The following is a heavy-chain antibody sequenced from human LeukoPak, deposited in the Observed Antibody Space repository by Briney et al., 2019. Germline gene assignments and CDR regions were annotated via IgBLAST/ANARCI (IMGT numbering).Heavy chain of an antibody. Sequence: PGGSLRLSCAASGFTLSSYWMSWVRQAPGKGLEWVANIKQDGSEKYYVDSVKGRFTISRDNAKNSMYLQMNGLRVEDMSVYYCARVRGSGNRLGYFDYWGQGTLVTVSS. V-gene: IGHV3-7*01. CDR2: IKQDGSEK. CDR1: GFTLSSYW. J-gene: IGHJ4*02. CDR3: ARVRGSGNRLGYFDY. D-gene: IGHD3-10*01.